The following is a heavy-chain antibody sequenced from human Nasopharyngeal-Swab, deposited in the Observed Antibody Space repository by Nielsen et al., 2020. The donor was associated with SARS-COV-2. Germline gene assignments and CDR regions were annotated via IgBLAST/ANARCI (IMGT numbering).Heavy chain of an antibody. J-gene: IGHJ6*03. CDR2: ISYDGSNK. V-gene: IGHV3-30-3*01. CDR1: GFTFSSYA. D-gene: IGHD6-13*01. CDR3: ARSARSWYRAYYYYMDV. Sequence: GGSLRLSCAASGFTFSSYAMHWVRQAPGKGLEWVAVISYDGSNKYYADSVKGRFTISRDNSKNTLYLQMNSLRAEDTAVYYCARSARSWYRAYYYYMDVWGKRITVTVSS.